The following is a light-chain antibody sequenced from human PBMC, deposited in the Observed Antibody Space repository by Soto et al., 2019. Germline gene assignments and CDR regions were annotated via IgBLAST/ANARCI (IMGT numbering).Light chain of an antibody. CDR1: PSVSSY. CDR2: DAS. Sequence: EIVLTQSPATLSLSPGEKATLSCRASPSVSSYLAWYQQKPGQAPRLLMFDASIRATGIPARFSGTGSETDFTLTITSPEPEDFAVYYCQQRANWPWTFGQGTKAEIK. J-gene: IGKJ1*01. V-gene: IGKV3-11*01. CDR3: QQRANWPWT.